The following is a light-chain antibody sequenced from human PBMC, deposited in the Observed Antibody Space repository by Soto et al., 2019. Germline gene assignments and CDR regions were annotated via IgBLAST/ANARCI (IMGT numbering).Light chain of an antibody. Sequence: IQLTQSPASLSASVGDRVTFTCRASQDIAIYLAWYQQKPGEAPNLLIHTASTLHGGVPSRFSGSGSGTDFTLTISSLQAEDVAVYYCQQYYSTRTFGQGTKVDI. J-gene: IGKJ1*01. V-gene: IGKV1-9*01. CDR1: QDIAIY. CDR3: QQYYSTRT. CDR2: TAS.